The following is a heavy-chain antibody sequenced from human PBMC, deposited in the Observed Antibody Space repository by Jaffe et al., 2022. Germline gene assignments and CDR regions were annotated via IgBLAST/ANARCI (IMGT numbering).Heavy chain of an antibody. J-gene: IGHJ4*02. CDR3: VRVERGWPDCGGGRCYSTN. CDR1: GFTFSDHY. Sequence: EVQLVESGGNLVQPGGSLRLSCAASGFTFSDHYMDWVRQAPGKGLEWVGRIRNKANSYTTVYAASVKGRFTISRDDSKNSLYLEMNSLKTEDTAVYYCVRVERGWPDCGGGRCYSTNWGQGTLVAVSS. CDR2: IRNKANSYTT. D-gene: IGHD2-15*01. V-gene: IGHV3-72*01.